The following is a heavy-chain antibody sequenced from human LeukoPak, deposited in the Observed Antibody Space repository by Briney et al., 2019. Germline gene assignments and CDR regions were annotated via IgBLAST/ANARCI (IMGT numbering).Heavy chain of an antibody. Sequence: GGPLRLSCAASGFTFSDYYMRWLPQARGKGLEGGSYSNSSASTIYYADSVKGRFTISRDNAKNSLYLQMNSLRAEDTGVYYCARGEAYCGGDCSFFDYWGQGTLVTVSS. V-gene: IGHV3-11*01. J-gene: IGHJ4*02. CDR2: SNSSASTI. D-gene: IGHD2-21*02. CDR1: GFTFSDYY. CDR3: ARGEAYCGGDCSFFDY.